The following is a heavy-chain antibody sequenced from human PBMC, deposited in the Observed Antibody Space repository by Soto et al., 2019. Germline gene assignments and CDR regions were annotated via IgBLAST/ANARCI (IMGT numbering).Heavy chain of an antibody. J-gene: IGHJ4*01. CDR2: IWYDGSNK. V-gene: IGHV3-33*01. CDR3: ARDRGQDEFYSDY. D-gene: IGHD3-10*01. CDR1: GFTFSSYG. Sequence: GGSLRLSCAASGFTFSSYGMHWVRQAPGKGLEWVAVIWYDGSNKYYADSVKGRFTISRDNSKNTLYLQMNSLRAEDTAVYYGARDRGQDEFYSDYWRHGTLVTVS.